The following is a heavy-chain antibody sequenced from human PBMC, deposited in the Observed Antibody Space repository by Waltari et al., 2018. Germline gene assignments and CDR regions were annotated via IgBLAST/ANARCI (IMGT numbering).Heavy chain of an antibody. D-gene: IGHD6-6*01. CDR3: AKVASRIAARPLDY. V-gene: IGHV3-30*02. CDR1: GFTFSSYG. J-gene: IGHJ4*02. CDR2: IRYDGSNK. Sequence: QVQLVESGGGVVQPGGSLRLSCAASGFTFSSYGMHGVRQAPGKGLEWVAFIRYDGSNKYYADSVKGRFTISRDNSKNTLYLQMNSLRAEDTAVYYCAKVASRIAARPLDYWGQGTLVTVSS.